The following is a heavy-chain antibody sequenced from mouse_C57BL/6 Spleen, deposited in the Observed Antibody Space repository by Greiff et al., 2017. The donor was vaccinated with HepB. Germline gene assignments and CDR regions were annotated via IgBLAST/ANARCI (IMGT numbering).Heavy chain of an antibody. CDR2: FHPYNDDT. CDR3: ARSSSAWYFDV. CDR1: GYTFTTYP. D-gene: IGHD1-1*01. V-gene: IGHV1-47*01. Sequence: VKLQESGAELVKPGASVKMSCKASGYTFTTYPIEWMKQNPGKSLVWIGNFHPYNDDTKYNEKFKGKATLTVEKSSSEVYLQLSRLTSDYSAVYYCARSSSAWYFDVWGTGTTVTVSS. J-gene: IGHJ1*03.